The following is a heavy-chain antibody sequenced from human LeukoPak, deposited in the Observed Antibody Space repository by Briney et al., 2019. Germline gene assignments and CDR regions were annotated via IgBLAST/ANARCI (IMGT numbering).Heavy chain of an antibody. CDR2: ISWNSGSI. V-gene: IGHV3-9*01. D-gene: IGHD6-13*01. Sequence: GGSLRLSCAASGFTFSSYAMHWVRQAPGKGLEWVSGISWNSGSIGYADSVKGRFTISRDNAKNSLYLQMNSLRAEDTALYYCAKDIAAAGTGWYFDLWGRGTLVTVSS. J-gene: IGHJ2*01. CDR3: AKDIAAAGTGWYFDL. CDR1: GFTFSSYA.